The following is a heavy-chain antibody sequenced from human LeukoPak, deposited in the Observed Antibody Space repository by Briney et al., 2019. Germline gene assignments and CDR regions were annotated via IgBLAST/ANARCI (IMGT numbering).Heavy chain of an antibody. J-gene: IGHJ4*02. CDR2: INHSGST. V-gene: IGHV4-34*01. Sequence: SETLSLTCAVYGGSFSGYYWSWIRQPPGKGLEWIGEINHSGSTNYNPSLKSRVTISVDTSKNQFSLKLSSVTAADTAVYYCANRGGGGLLWFGTDYWGQGTLVTVSS. D-gene: IGHD3-10*01. CDR1: GGSFSGYY. CDR3: ANRGGGGLLWFGTDY.